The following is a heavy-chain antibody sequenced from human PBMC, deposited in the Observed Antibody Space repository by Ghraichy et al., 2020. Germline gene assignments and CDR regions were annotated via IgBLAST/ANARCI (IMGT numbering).Heavy chain of an antibody. D-gene: IGHD3-10*01. CDR1: GGSISSSSYY. CDR3: ARQSLWFGELLFSGLDAFDI. Sequence: SETLSLTCTVSGGSISSSSYYWGWIRQPPGKGLEWIGSIYYSGSTYYNPSLKSRVTISVDTSKNQFSLKLSSVTAADTAVYYCARQSLWFGELLFSGLDAFDIWGQGTMVTVSS. V-gene: IGHV4-39*01. CDR2: IYYSGST. J-gene: IGHJ3*02.